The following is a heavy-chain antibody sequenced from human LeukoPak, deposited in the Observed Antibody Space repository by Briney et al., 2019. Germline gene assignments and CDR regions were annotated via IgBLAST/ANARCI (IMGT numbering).Heavy chain of an antibody. CDR1: GGSISSYY. CDR3: ARWGSNLREADY. CDR2: IYYSGST. D-gene: IGHD3-16*01. Sequence: KPSETLSLTCTVSGGSISSYYWSWIRQPPGKGLEWIGYIYYSGSTNYNPSLKSRVTISVDTSKNQFSLKLSSVTAADTAVYYCARWGSNLREADYWGQGTLVTVSS. J-gene: IGHJ4*02. V-gene: IGHV4-59*01.